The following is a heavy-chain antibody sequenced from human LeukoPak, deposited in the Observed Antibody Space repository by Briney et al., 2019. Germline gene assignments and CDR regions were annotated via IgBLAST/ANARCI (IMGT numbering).Heavy chain of an antibody. CDR2: ISWNSGSI. D-gene: IGHD6-13*01. CDR1: GFTFDDYA. CDR3: VKDIGGYSSSWYRGVDAFDI. J-gene: IGHJ3*02. V-gene: IGHV3-9*01. Sequence: GGSLRLSCAASGFTFDDYAMHWVRQAPGKGLEWVSGISWNSGSIGYADSVEGRFTISRDNAKNSLYLQMNSLRAEDTALYYCVKDIGGYSSSWYRGVDAFDIWGQGTMVTVSS.